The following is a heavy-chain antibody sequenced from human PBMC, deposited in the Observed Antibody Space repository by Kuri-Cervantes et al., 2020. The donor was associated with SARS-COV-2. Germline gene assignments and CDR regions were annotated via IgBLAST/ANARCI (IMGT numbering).Heavy chain of an antibody. D-gene: IGHD3-22*01. V-gene: IGHV3-21*01. CDR3: ARPGYYYDSSGYFDY. J-gene: IGHJ4*02. CDR2: ISSSSSYI. CDR1: GFTFSSYS. Sequence: ETLSLTCAASGFTFSSYSMNWVRQAPGKGLEWVSSISSSSSYIYYADSVKGRFTISRDNAKNSLYLQMNSLRAEDTAVYYCARPGYYYDSSGYFDYWGQGTLVTVSS.